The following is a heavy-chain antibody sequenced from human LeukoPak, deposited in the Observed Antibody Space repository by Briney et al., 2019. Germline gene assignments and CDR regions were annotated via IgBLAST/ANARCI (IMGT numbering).Heavy chain of an antibody. CDR3: ARVDYGSGSYPYYYYVDV. J-gene: IGHJ6*03. V-gene: IGHV4-59*01. CDR1: GVSISSYY. D-gene: IGHD3-10*01. Sequence: PSETLSLTCTVSGVSISSYYWGWVRQPPGKGLEWFGYIYYSGSTNYNPSLKSRVTISVDTSKNQFSLKLSSVTAADTAVYYCARVDYGSGSYPYYYYVDVWGKGTTVTVSS. CDR2: IYYSGST.